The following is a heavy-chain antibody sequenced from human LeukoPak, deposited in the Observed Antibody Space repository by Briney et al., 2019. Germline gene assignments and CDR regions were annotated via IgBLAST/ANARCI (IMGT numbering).Heavy chain of an antibody. Sequence: PSETLSLTCTVSGGSISSYYWSWIRQPPGKGLEWIGYIYYSGSTNYNPSLKSRVTMSVDTSKNQFSLKLSSVTAADTAVYYCAREDDSSGYYIGLFDYWGQGTLVTVSS. D-gene: IGHD3-22*01. CDR1: GGSISSYY. J-gene: IGHJ4*02. V-gene: IGHV4-59*12. CDR3: AREDDSSGYYIGLFDY. CDR2: IYYSGST.